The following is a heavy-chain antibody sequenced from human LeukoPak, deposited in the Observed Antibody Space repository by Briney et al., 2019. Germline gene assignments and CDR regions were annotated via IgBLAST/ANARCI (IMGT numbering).Heavy chain of an antibody. J-gene: IGHJ4*02. CDR1: GYTFTSYD. CDR3: ARDPDYYDSSGQIGGYYFDY. Sequence: ASVKVSCKASGYTFTSYDINWVRQATGQGLEWMGWINPNNGGTNYAQKFQGRVTMTRDTSISTAYMELSRLRSDDTALYYCARDPDYYDSSGQIGGYYFDYWGQGTLVTVSS. V-gene: IGHV1-2*02. D-gene: IGHD3-22*01. CDR2: INPNNGGT.